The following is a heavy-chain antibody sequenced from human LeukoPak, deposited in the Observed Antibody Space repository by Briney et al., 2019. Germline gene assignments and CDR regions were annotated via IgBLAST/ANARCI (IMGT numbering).Heavy chain of an antibody. CDR3: ARASYGANADY. J-gene: IGHJ4*02. V-gene: IGHV4-61*08. CDR2: IYYSGST. Sequence: SETLSLTCTVSGGSISSGGYYWSWIRQHPGKGLEWIGYIYYSGSTSYNPSLKSRVTISVDTSKNQFSLKLSSVTAADTAVYFCARASYGANADYWGQGTLVTISS. CDR1: GGSISSGGYY. D-gene: IGHD4-23*01.